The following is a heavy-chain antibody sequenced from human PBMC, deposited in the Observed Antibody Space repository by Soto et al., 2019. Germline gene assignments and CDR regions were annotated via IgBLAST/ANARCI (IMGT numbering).Heavy chain of an antibody. CDR1: GYSFTSYW. V-gene: IGHV5-51*01. Sequence: GESLKISCKGSGYSFTSYWIGWVRQMPRKGLEWMGIIYPGDSDTRYSPSFQGQVTISADKSISTAYLQWSSLKASDTAMYYCARHLESGYCSGGSCYPYYYGMDVWGQGTTVTVSS. J-gene: IGHJ6*02. CDR2: IYPGDSDT. D-gene: IGHD2-15*01. CDR3: ARHLESGYCSGGSCYPYYYGMDV.